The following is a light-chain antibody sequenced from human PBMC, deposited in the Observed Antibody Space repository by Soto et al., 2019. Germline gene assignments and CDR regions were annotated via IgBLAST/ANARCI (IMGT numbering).Light chain of an antibody. V-gene: IGKV1-9*01. Sequence: IQLTQSPSSLYASVGDRVTITCPASQGISSSLAWYQQKPGKAPKLLIYAASTLQSGVPSRFSGSGSGTDFTLTISSLQTEDSATYYCQQLNSYPWTFGQGTKVEIK. CDR1: QGISSS. CDR2: AAS. J-gene: IGKJ1*01. CDR3: QQLNSYPWT.